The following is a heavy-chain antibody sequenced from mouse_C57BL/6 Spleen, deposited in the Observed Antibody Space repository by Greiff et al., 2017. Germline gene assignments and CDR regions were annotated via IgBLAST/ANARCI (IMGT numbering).Heavy chain of an antibody. Sequence: EVKLQESGPGLVKPSQSLSLTCSVTGYSITSGYYWNWIRQFPGNKLEWMGYISYDGSNNYNPSLKNRISITRDTSKNQFFLKLNSVTTEDTATYYCARDLGYYGSSAFDYWGQGTTRTVSS. D-gene: IGHD1-1*01. V-gene: IGHV3-6*01. CDR2: ISYDGSN. CDR1: GYSITSGYY. J-gene: IGHJ2*01. CDR3: ARDLGYYGSSAFDY.